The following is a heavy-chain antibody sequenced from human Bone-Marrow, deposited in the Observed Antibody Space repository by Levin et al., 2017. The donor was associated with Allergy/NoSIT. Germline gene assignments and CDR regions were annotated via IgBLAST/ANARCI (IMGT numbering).Heavy chain of an antibody. CDR3: ARSGQQLDPRYHYYYMDV. Sequence: SVKVSCKASGGTFSTYGISWVRQAPGQGPEWMGGIIPTYATANYAQKFLGRVSITADESTSTAYMELSSLRSEDTAMHYCARSGQQLDPRYHYYYMDVWGKGTTVTVSS. CDR2: IIPTYATA. J-gene: IGHJ6*03. V-gene: IGHV1-69*13. CDR1: GGTFSTYG. D-gene: IGHD6-13*01.